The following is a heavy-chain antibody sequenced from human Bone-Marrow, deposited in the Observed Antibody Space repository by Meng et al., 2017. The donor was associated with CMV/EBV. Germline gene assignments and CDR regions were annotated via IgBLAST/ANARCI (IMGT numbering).Heavy chain of an antibody. CDR3: ARISGTY. CDR1: GGSISSSSYY. D-gene: IGHD3-10*01. CDR2: IYYSGST. V-gene: IGHV4-39*07. Sequence: SETLSLTCTVSGGSISSSSYYWGWIRQPPGKGLEWIGSIYYSGSTYYNPSLKSRVTISVDTSKNQFSLKLSSVTAADTAVYYCARISGTYWGQGPMVTVSS. J-gene: IGHJ3*01.